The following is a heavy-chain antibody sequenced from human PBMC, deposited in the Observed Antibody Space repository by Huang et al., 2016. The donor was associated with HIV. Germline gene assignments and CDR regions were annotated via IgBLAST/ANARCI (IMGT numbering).Heavy chain of an antibody. Sequence: QVQLVQSGAEVKKPGSSVKVSCKASGGTFSSYAISWGRQATGQGLEWMGGISPIFGTANYAQKFQGRVTITADESTSTAYMERSSLRSEDTAVYYCARARGYYDSSVSYYFDYWGQGTLVTVSS. J-gene: IGHJ4*02. CDR3: ARARGYYDSSVSYYFDY. V-gene: IGHV1-69*13. CDR1: GGTFSSYA. D-gene: IGHD3-22*01. CDR2: ISPIFGTA.